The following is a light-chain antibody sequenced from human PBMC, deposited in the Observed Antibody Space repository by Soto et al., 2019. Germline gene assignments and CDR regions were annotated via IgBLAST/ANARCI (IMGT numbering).Light chain of an antibody. CDR2: DVS. CDR3: SSHAGSNNFV. V-gene: IGLV2-14*01. CDR1: SSDVGGYNY. J-gene: IGLJ1*01. Sequence: QSVLTQPASVSGSPGQSITISCTGTSSDVGGYNYVSWYQQHPGKAPKLMIYDVSNRPSGVSNRFSGSKSGNTASLTISGLQAEDEADYYCSSHAGSNNFVFGTGTKVTVL.